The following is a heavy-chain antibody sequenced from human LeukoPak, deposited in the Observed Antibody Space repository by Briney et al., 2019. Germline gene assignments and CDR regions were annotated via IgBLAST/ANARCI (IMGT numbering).Heavy chain of an antibody. CDR1: GLKFNNAW. D-gene: IGHD1-14*01. CDR3: GKDKVGGGGYNDY. J-gene: IGHJ4*02. CDR2: IKTNSDGGTT. V-gene: IGHV3-15*01. Sequence: PGGSLRLSCVASGLKFNNAWMSWVRQAPGKGLEWVGRIKTNSDGGTTDYTAPVKGRFTISRDDSKTTLYLQMNSLTAEDTAVYHCGKDKVGGGGYNDYWGQGILVTVSS.